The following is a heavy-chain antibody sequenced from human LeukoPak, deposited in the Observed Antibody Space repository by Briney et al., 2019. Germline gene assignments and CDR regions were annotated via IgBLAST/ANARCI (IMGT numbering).Heavy chain of an antibody. CDR3: ARVGSSFVVAAAFDP. CDR1: GYTFTGYY. J-gene: IGHJ5*02. CDR2: INPNSGGT. V-gene: IGHV1-2*06. D-gene: IGHD2-15*01. Sequence: ASVKVSCKASGYTFTGYYMHWVRQAPGQGLEWMGRINPNSGGTNYAQKFQGRVTMTRDTSISTAYMELSRLRSDDTAVYYCARVGSSFVVAAAFDPWGQGTLVTVSS.